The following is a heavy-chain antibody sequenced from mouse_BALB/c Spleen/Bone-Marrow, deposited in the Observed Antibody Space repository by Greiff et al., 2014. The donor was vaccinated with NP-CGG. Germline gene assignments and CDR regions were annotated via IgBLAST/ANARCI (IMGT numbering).Heavy chain of an antibody. CDR1: GYAFTNYN. CDR2: FDPYNGGT. Sequence: VQLKESGPEPVKPGASVKVSCKASGYAFTNYNMYWVKQSHGKSLEWIGYFDPYNGGTSYNQKFKGKATLTVDKSSSTAYMHLNSLTSEDSAVYYCARSFAMDYWGQGTSVTVSS. CDR3: ARSFAMDY. V-gene: IGHV1S135*01. J-gene: IGHJ4*01.